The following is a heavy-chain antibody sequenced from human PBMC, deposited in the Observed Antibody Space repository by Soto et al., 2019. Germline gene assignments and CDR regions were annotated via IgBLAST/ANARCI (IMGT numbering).Heavy chain of an antibody. CDR2: INAGNGNT. D-gene: IGHD6-13*01. CDR3: ARGGRQLANYYYYYGMDV. CDR1: GYTFTSYA. J-gene: IGHJ6*01. V-gene: IGHV1-3*01. Sequence: ASVKVSCKASGYTFTSYAMHWVRQAPGQRLEWMGWINAGNGNTKYSQKFQGRVTITRDTSASTAYMGLSSLRSEDTAVYYCARGGRQLANYYYYYGMDVWGQGTTVTVSS.